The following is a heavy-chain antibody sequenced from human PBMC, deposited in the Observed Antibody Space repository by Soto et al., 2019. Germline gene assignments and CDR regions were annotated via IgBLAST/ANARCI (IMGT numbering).Heavy chain of an antibody. CDR2: IYYSGST. Sequence: QVQLQESGPGLVKPSQTLSLTCTVSDGSISSGGYYWSWIRQHPGKGLEWIGYIYYSGSTYYNPSLKSRVTISVDTSKNQFSLKLSSVTAADTAVYYCARDAFPSGYSYGFDYWGQGTLVTVSS. CDR3: ARDAFPSGYSYGFDY. V-gene: IGHV4-31*03. D-gene: IGHD5-18*01. J-gene: IGHJ4*02. CDR1: DGSISSGGYY.